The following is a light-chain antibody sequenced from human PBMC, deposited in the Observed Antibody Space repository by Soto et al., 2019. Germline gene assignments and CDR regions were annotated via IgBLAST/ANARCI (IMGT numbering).Light chain of an antibody. CDR3: LQYHNLWA. Sequence: EIVMTQSPATLSVSPGGRATLSCRASQSISDTLAWYQQKPGQAPRLLIYGASTRAPGFPARFSGSGSGTDFTLTISSLQPEDFTVYSCLQYHNLWAFGQGTKVDIK. CDR1: QSISDT. CDR2: GAS. V-gene: IGKV3-15*01. J-gene: IGKJ1*01.